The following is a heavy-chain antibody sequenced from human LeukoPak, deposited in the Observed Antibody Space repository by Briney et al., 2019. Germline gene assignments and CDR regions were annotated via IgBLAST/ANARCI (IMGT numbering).Heavy chain of an antibody. V-gene: IGHV4-34*01. CDR1: GGSFSGYY. CDR3: ARAGDSSGYSDY. J-gene: IGHJ4*02. Sequence: PSETLSLTCAVYGGSFSGYYWSWIRQPPGKGLEWIGEINHSGSTNYNPSLKSRVTISVHTSKNQFSLKLSSVTAADTAVYYCARAGDSSGYSDYWGQGTLVTVSS. D-gene: IGHD3-22*01. CDR2: INHSGST.